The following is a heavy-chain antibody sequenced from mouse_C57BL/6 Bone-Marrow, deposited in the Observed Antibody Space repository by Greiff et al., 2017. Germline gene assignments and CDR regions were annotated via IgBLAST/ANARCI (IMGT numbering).Heavy chain of an antibody. V-gene: IGHV1-69*01. Sequence: QVQLQQPGAELVMPGASVKLSCKASGYTFTSYWMHWVKQRPGQGLEWIGEIDPSDSYTNYNQKFKGKSTLTVDKSSSTAYMQLSSLPSEDSAVYYWEITTVVATRDWYFDVWGTGTTVTVSS. CDR2: IDPSDSYT. CDR1: GYTFTSYW. CDR3: EITTVVATRDWYFDV. D-gene: IGHD1-1*01. J-gene: IGHJ1*03.